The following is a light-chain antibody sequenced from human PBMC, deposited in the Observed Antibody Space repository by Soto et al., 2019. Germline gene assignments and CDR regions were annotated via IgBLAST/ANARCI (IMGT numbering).Light chain of an antibody. CDR2: DAS. CDR3: QQHSHWPWT. Sequence: EIVLTQSPATLSLSPGERATLSCRASQSVSSYLIWYQQKPGQAPRLLIYDASNRATGIPARFSGSGSGTGFTLTISSLEPEDFAVYYCQQHSHWPWTFGQGTKVEIK. CDR1: QSVSSY. V-gene: IGKV3-11*01. J-gene: IGKJ1*01.